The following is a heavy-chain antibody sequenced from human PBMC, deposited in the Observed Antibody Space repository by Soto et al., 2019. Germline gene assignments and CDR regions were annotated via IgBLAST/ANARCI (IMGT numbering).Heavy chain of an antibody. V-gene: IGHV3-23*01. CDR1: GFTFSSYA. D-gene: IGHD3-10*01. J-gene: IGHJ4*02. Sequence: LSCAASGFTFSSYAMSWVGQAPGKGLEWVSAISGSGGSTYYADSVKGRFTISRDNSKNTLYLQMNSLRAEDTAVYYCAKSPLYYREIDYWGQGTLVTVSS. CDR3: AKSPLYYREIDY. CDR2: ISGSGGST.